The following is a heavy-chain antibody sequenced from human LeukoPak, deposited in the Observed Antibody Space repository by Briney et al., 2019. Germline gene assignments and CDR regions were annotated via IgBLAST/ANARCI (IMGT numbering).Heavy chain of an antibody. V-gene: IGHV3-7*03. CDR3: ARILGRIAAHPRGFDY. J-gene: IGHJ4*02. CDR2: IKQDGSEK. D-gene: IGHD6-6*01. Sequence: GGSLRLSCAASGFTFSSYWMSWVRQAPGKGLEWVANIKQDGSEKYYVDSVKGRFTISRDNAKNSLYLQMNSLRAEDTAVYYCARILGRIAAHPRGFDYWGQGTLVTVSS. CDR1: GFTFSSYW.